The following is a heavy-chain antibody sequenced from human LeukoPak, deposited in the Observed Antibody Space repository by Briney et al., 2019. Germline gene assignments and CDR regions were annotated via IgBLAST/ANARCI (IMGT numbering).Heavy chain of an antibody. CDR3: AREPDYSSGWYMGDAFDI. CDR2: ISSSGSTI. Sequence: PGGALRLSCAASGFTFSSYEMNWVRQAPGKGREWVSCISSSGSTIYYADSVRGRFTISRDNAKSSLSLQMNSLRAEDTAVYYCAREPDYSSGWYMGDAFDIWGQGTMVTVSS. V-gene: IGHV3-48*03. CDR1: GFTFSSYE. D-gene: IGHD6-19*01. J-gene: IGHJ3*02.